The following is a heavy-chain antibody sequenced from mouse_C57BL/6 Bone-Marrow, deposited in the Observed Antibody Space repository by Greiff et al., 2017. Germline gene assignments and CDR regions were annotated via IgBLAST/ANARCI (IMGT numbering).Heavy chain of an antibody. CDR3: AREGYSNHYYAMDY. D-gene: IGHD2-5*01. V-gene: IGHV1-64*01. CDR1: GYTFTSYW. J-gene: IGHJ4*01. CDR2: IHPNSGST. Sequence: VKLMESGAELVKPGASVKLSCKASGYTFTSYWMHWVKQRPGQGLEWIGMIHPNSGSTNYNEKFKSKATLTVDKSSSTAYMQLSSLTSEDSAVYYCAREGYSNHYYAMDYWGQGTSVTVSS.